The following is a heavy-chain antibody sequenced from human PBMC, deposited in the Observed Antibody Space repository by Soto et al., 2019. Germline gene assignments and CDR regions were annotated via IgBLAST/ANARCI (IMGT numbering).Heavy chain of an antibody. Sequence: PGGSLRLSCAASGFTFSSYWMHWGRQAPGKGLVWVSRINSDRRTTSYADSVKGRFTISRDNAKNSLCLQMNSLRDEDTAVYYCAGGSGKIPLYYAMDVWGQGTTVTVSS. V-gene: IGHV3-74*01. CDR2: INSDRRTT. CDR1: GFTFSSYW. D-gene: IGHD3-10*01. CDR3: AGGSGKIPLYYAMDV. J-gene: IGHJ6*02.